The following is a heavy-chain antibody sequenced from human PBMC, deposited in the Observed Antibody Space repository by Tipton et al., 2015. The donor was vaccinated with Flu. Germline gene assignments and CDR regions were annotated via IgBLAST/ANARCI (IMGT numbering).Heavy chain of an antibody. V-gene: IGHV5-51*01. CDR2: MSPGDSDSDT. Sequence: VQLVQSGAEVKKSGESLKISCKGSGFSFTDYWIGWVRQMPWKGLEWMGVMSPGDSDSDTTYSPSFQGQVTISVDKSINTAFLQWSSLKASDNATYYCARHGAGSGYPDWGQGTLVIVSS. CDR3: ARHGAGSGYPD. CDR1: GFSFTDYW. D-gene: IGHD3-22*01. J-gene: IGHJ4*02.